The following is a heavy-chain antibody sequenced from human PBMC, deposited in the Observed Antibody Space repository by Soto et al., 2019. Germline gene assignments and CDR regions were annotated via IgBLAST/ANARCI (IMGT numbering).Heavy chain of an antibody. CDR2: ISAYNGNT. CDR1: GYTFTSYG. D-gene: IGHD1-26*01. Sequence: ASVKVSCKASGYTFTSYGISWVRQAPGQGLEWMGWISAYNGNTNYAQKLQGRVTMTTDTSTRTAYMELRSLRSDDTAVYYCARDGVGAAPGDAFDIWGQGTMVTVAS. CDR3: ARDGVGAAPGDAFDI. J-gene: IGHJ3*02. V-gene: IGHV1-18*01.